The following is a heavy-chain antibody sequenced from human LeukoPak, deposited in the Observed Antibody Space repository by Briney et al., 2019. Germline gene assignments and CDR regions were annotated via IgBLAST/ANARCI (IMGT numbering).Heavy chain of an antibody. CDR3: ARDNIDMVRDLMGYYYYMDV. V-gene: IGHV4-38-2*02. Sequence: SETLSLTCTVSGYSISSGYYWGWIRQPPGKGLEWIGSIYHSGSTYYNPSLKSRVTISVDTSKNQFSLKLSSVTAADTAVYYCARDNIDMVRDLMGYYYYMDVWGKGTTVTVSS. CDR2: IYHSGST. D-gene: IGHD3-10*01. CDR1: GYSISSGYY. J-gene: IGHJ6*03.